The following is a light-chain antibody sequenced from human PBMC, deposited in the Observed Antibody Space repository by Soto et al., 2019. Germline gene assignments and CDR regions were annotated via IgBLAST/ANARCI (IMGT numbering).Light chain of an antibody. V-gene: IGLV1-47*01. Sequence: QSVLTQPPSASGTPGQRVTISCSGSRSNIEINHVHWYQQFPGTAPKLLIFRNNQRPSGVPDRFSGSKSGTSASLGITGLQTGDEADYYCGTWDSSLSAVVFGGGTKLTVL. J-gene: IGLJ2*01. CDR1: RSNIEINH. CDR2: RNN. CDR3: GTWDSSLSAVV.